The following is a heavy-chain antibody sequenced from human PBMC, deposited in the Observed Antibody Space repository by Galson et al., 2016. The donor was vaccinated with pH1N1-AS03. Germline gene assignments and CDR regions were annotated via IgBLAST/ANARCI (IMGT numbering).Heavy chain of an antibody. CDR1: GFTFSEYF. CDR2: IKQDGSDK. Sequence: SLRLSCAASGFTFSEYFVSWIRQAAGKGLEWVASIKQDGSDKHYVDSVKGRFTISKDNAKNSLYLQMSSLRPEDTAVYYCAKAVAGSLNLYYYYGADVWGQGTTVTVSS. D-gene: IGHD6-19*01. V-gene: IGHV3-7*03. CDR3: AKAVAGSLNLYYYYGADV. J-gene: IGHJ6*02.